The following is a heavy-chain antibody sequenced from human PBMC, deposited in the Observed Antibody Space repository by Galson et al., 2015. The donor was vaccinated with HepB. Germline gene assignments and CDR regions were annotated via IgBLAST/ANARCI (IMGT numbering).Heavy chain of an antibody. Sequence: SVKVSCKASGGTFSSYAISWVRQAPGQGLEWMGRIIPILGIANYAQKFQGRVTITADKSTSTAYMELSSLRSEDTAVYYCAREVVPAAMGLFDYWGQGTLVTVSS. CDR2: IIPILGIA. CDR3: AREVVPAAMGLFDY. V-gene: IGHV1-69*04. D-gene: IGHD2-2*01. CDR1: GGTFSSYA. J-gene: IGHJ4*02.